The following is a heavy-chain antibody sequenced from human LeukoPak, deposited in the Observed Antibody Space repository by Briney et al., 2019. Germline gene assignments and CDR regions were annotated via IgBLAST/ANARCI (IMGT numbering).Heavy chain of an antibody. D-gene: IGHD3-3*01. V-gene: IGHV4-59*08. Sequence: PSETLSLTCTVSGGSISSYYWSWIRQPPGKGLEWIGYIYYSGSTNYNPSLKSRVTISVYTSKNQFSLKLSSVTAADTAVYYCARHQLRFLEWFPFDPWGQGTLVTVSS. J-gene: IGHJ5*02. CDR1: GGSISSYY. CDR3: ARHQLRFLEWFPFDP. CDR2: IYYSGST.